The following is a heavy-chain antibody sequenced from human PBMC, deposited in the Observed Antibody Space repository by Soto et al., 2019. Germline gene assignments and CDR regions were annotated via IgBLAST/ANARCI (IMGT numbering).Heavy chain of an antibody. CDR3: ARAGYCGPGCYYYFDY. J-gene: IGHJ4*02. Sequence: PGGSLRLSCAVSGFTFGSYWINWVRLIPWKGLEWVAYIKPDGSATYYVDSVKGRFTISRDNAKNSLYLQMSSLRVEDTSVYYCARAGYCGPGCYYYFDYLGQRTLVPVSS. V-gene: IGHV3-7*01. D-gene: IGHD2-21*02. CDR1: GFTFGSYW. CDR2: IKPDGSAT.